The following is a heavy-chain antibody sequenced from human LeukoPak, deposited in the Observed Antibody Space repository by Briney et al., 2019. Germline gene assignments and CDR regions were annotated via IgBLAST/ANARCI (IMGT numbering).Heavy chain of an antibody. CDR1: GGTFSSYA. CDR3: ARASRPIAAAGTPFDY. CDR2: IIPIFGTA. V-gene: IGHV1-69*13. Sequence: SVKVFCKASGGTFSSYAISWVRQAPGQGLEWMGGIIPIFGTANYAQKFQGRVTITADESTSTAYMELSSLRSEDTAVYYCARASRPIAAAGTPFDYWGQGTLVTVSS. D-gene: IGHD6-13*01. J-gene: IGHJ4*02.